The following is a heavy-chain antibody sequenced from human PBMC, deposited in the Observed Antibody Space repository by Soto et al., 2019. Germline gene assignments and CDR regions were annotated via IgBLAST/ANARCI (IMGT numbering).Heavy chain of an antibody. J-gene: IGHJ4*02. CDR1: GGSFSGYY. D-gene: IGHD2-2*03. V-gene: IGHV4-34*01. CDR2: INHSGST. Sequence: QVQLQQWGAGLLKPSETLSLTCAVYGGSFSGYYWSWIRQPPGKGLEWIGEINHSGSTNYNPSLKSRVTISVDTSKNQFSLKLSSVTAADTAVYYCAREMDELGYFDYWGQGTLVTVSS. CDR3: AREMDELGYFDY.